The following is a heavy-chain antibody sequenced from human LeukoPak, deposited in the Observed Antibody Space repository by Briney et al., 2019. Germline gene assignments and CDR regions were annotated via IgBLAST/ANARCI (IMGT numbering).Heavy chain of an antibody. CDR1: GYSVTSYW. V-gene: IGHV5-51*01. J-gene: IGHJ4*02. CDR2: IYPGDSDT. D-gene: IGHD4-17*01. Sequence: GESLKISCKGSGYSVTSYWIGWVRQMPGQGLEWMGIIYPGDSDTRYSPSFQGQVTISADKSISTAYLQWSSLKASDTAMYYCARRLDYGDFLFDYWGQGTLVTVSS. CDR3: ARRLDYGDFLFDY.